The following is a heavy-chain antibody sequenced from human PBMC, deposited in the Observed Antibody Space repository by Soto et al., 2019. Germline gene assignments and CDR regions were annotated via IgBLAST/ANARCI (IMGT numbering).Heavy chain of an antibody. V-gene: IGHV1-18*01. Sequence: GAAVKVSCKASGYTFTTSGISWVRQAPGQGLEWMGWISVDNGNINYAQKFQGRVTMTRDTSTSTAYMELRSLRSDDTAVYYCAREGIAAADDFDYWGQGTLVTVSS. CDR1: GYTFTTSG. J-gene: IGHJ4*02. CDR3: AREGIAAADDFDY. D-gene: IGHD6-13*01. CDR2: ISVDNGNI.